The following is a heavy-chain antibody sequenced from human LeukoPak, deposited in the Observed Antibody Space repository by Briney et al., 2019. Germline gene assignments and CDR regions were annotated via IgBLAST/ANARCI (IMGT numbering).Heavy chain of an antibody. V-gene: IGHV3-23*01. Sequence: SGGSLRLSCTASGFTFRDYAMSWVRRAPGRGLEWVSLIFGNGAGTYYADSVKGRFTISRDNSKNTLYLQMTSLRAEDTALYHCVRGGSSNFYGGDYFGQGTLVTVSS. D-gene: IGHD6-13*01. J-gene: IGHJ4*02. CDR3: VRGGSSNFYGGDY. CDR2: IFGNGAGT. CDR1: GFTFRDYA.